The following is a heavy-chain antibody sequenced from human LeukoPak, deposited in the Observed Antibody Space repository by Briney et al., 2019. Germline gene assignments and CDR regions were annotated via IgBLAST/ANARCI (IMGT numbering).Heavy chain of an antibody. D-gene: IGHD6-19*01. Sequence: SETLSLTCTVSGGSISSYYWTWFRQPAGKGLEWIGRIHPSGTTNHNPSLKSRVIMSLDMSNNQFSLKVRSVTAADTAVYYCARETEVPGGRSWDFWGQGTLVTVSS. CDR2: IHPSGTT. V-gene: IGHV4-4*07. CDR1: GGSISSYY. J-gene: IGHJ4*02. CDR3: ARETEVPGGRSWDF.